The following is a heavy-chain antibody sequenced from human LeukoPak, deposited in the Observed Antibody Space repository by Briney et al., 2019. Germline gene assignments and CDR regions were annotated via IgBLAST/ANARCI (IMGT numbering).Heavy chain of an antibody. CDR1: GGSLSSYY. CDR3: ARVSDSGSYYPSFDY. J-gene: IGHJ4*02. D-gene: IGHD1-26*01. Sequence: PSETLSLTCTVSGGSLSSYYWSWIRQPPGKGLEGIGYIYYSGSTNYNPSLKSRVTIAVDTSKNQFSLKLSSVTAADTAVYYCARVSDSGSYYPSFDYWGQGTLVTVSS. V-gene: IGHV4-59*01. CDR2: IYYSGST.